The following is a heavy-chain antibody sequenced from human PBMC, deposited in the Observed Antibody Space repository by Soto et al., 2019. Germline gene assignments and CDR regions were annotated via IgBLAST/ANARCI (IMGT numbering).Heavy chain of an antibody. V-gene: IGHV3-33*01. CDR3: ARDEGRCSGGSCYRPFDY. J-gene: IGHJ4*02. CDR2: IWYDGSNK. Sequence: QVQLVESGGGVVQPGSSRRLSCAASGFTFSSYGMHGVRQAPGKGLEGVAVIWYDGSNKYCEDSVKGRFTISRDNSKNTLYLQMNSLRAEDTAVYYCARDEGRCSGGSCYRPFDYWGQGTLVTVSS. D-gene: IGHD2-15*01. CDR1: GFTFSSYG.